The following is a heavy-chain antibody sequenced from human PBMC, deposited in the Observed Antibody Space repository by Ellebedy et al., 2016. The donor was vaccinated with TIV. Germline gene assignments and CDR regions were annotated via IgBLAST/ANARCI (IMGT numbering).Heavy chain of an antibody. Sequence: AASVKVSCKASGYTFTSYGISRVRQAPGQGLEWMGWISAYNDNTNYAQKVQGRVTMTTDTSTNTAYMELSSLRSEDTAVYYWSRDLWVRGVSTDVWGQGTTVTVSS. J-gene: IGHJ6*02. CDR1: GYTFTSYG. CDR3: SRDLWVRGVSTDV. V-gene: IGHV1-18*04. D-gene: IGHD3-10*01. CDR2: ISAYNDNT.